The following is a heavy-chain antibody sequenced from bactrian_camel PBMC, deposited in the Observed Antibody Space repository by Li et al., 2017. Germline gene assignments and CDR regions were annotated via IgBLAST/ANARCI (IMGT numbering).Heavy chain of an antibody. Sequence: HVQLVESGGDSVQAGGSLRLSCTISGHTYRTDCMGWFRQAPGKEREGVASIHSDGRTMYALSVEGRFTITADYAKKSVYLEMNGLKPEDTGLYYCAGAGGGDCLSEKPYIYWGEGTQVTVS. CDR1: GHTYRTDC. CDR2: IHSDGRT. D-gene: IGHD2*01. J-gene: IGHJ4*01. CDR3: AGAGGGDCLSEKPYIY. V-gene: IGHV3S53*01.